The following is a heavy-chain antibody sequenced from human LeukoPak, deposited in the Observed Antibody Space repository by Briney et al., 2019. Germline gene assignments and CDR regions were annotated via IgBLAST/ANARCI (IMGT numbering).Heavy chain of an antibody. D-gene: IGHD2-8*01. CDR3: VKDIMGVSCTNGVCYVFDF. Sequence: ASVKVSCKASGYTFTSYGITWVRQAPGQGLEWMGWISAFNGSTNYAQKFQDRVTMTTDKSTSTTYMELRSLRSDDTALYYCVKDIMGVSCTNGVCYVFDFWGQGTLVTVSS. CDR1: GYTFTSYG. V-gene: IGHV1-18*01. J-gene: IGHJ4*02. CDR2: ISAFNGST.